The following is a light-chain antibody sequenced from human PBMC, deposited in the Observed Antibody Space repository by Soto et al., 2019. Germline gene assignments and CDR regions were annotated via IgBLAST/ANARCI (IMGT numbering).Light chain of an antibody. CDR1: QSVSSSY. V-gene: IGKV3-20*01. J-gene: IGKJ5*01. CDR2: GTS. Sequence: EIVLTQSPGTLSLSPGERATLSCRASQSVSSSYLAWYQQKPGQAPRFLIYGTSSRATGIPDRFSGSGSGTDFSLTISRLEPEDFAVYYCQHYGGSATFGQGTRLEIK. CDR3: QHYGGSAT.